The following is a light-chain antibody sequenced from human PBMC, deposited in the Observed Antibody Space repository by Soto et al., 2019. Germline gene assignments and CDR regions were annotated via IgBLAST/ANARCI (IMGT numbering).Light chain of an antibody. Sequence: QSVLTQPPSVSAAPGQKVPISCSGNSPNIGNNYVSWYQQLPGTAPKLLIFDNDQRPSGIPDRFSGSRSGTSATLGITGLQTGDEADYYCGTWDSSLSAWVFGGGTQLTVL. CDR1: SPNIGNNY. J-gene: IGLJ3*02. V-gene: IGLV1-51*01. CDR2: DND. CDR3: GTWDSSLSAWV.